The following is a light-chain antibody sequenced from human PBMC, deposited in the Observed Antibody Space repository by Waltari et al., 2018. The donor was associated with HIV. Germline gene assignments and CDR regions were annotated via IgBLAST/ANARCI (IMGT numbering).Light chain of an antibody. Sequence: QSVLTQPPSAPGTLGPRATIPRPGRRSKVGSQPGYWFQQVPGTTPKLLNYPDSQRRSGVPDRVSGSKSGALASLTISGLRSDDEADYYCVAWDDSLSGYVFGTGTRVSVL. CDR2: PDS. V-gene: IGLV1-47*02. CDR1: RSKVGSQP. J-gene: IGLJ1*01. CDR3: VAWDDSLSGYV.